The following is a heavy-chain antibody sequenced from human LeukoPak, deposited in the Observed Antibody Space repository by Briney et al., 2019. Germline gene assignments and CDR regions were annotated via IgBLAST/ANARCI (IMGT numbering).Heavy chain of an antibody. CDR2: INPNSGNT. CDR1: GYTFTGYY. Sequence: GASVKVSCKASGYTFTGYYMHWVRQAPGQGLEWMGWINPNSGNTGYAQKFQGRVTMTRNTSISTAYMELSSRRSDDTAVYYCARGDDYYDSSGYYQLEFYFDYWGQGTLVTVSS. CDR3: ARGDDYYDSSGYYQLEFYFDY. V-gene: IGHV1-8*02. J-gene: IGHJ4*02. D-gene: IGHD3-22*01.